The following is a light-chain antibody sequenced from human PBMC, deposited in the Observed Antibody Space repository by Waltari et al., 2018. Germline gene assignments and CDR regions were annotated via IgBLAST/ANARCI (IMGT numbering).Light chain of an antibody. CDR2: QDN. CDR1: KLGDKY. J-gene: IGLJ2*01. Sequence: SYELTQPPSVSVSPGQTASITCSGDKLGDKYASWYQQKPGQSPLLVLYQDNKRPPGNPGRFSGSNCGNRATLTISGTQAMDEADYYCRAWDGSAACVFGGGTKLTVL. CDR3: RAWDGSAACV. V-gene: IGLV3-1*01.